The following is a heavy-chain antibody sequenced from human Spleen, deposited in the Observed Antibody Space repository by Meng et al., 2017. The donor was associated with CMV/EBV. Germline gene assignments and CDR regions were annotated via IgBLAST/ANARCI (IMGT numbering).Heavy chain of an antibody. Sequence: GGSLRLSCEASGFTFSDYYMSWIRQAPGKGLEWLSHISSSGSAIYYADSVKGRFTFSRDNAKNSLYLQMNSLRAEDTAMYHCAKGSGYYQENWFDPWGQGTLVTVSS. CDR3: AKGSGYYQENWFDP. CDR2: ISSSGSAI. CDR1: GFTFSDYY. D-gene: IGHD3-3*01. J-gene: IGHJ5*02. V-gene: IGHV3-11*04.